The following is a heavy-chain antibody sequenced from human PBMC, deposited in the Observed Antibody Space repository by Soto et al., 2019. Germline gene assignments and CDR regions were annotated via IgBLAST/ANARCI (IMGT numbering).Heavy chain of an antibody. CDR3: ARLSNYDFWSGYYSYFDY. Sequence: SETLSLTCTVSGGFISSYYWSWIRQPPGKGLEWIGYIYYSGSTNYNPSLKSRVTISVDTSKNQFSLKLSSVTAADTAVYYCARLSNYDFWSGYYSYFDYWGQGTLVTVSS. D-gene: IGHD3-3*01. V-gene: IGHV4-59*08. CDR2: IYYSGST. J-gene: IGHJ4*02. CDR1: GGFISSYY.